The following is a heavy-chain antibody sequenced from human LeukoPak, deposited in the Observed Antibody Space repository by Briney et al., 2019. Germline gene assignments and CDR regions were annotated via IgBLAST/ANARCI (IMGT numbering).Heavy chain of an antibody. V-gene: IGHV1-18*01. CDR3: ARAPEYYYDSSGYNGMILYYFDY. D-gene: IGHD3-22*01. CDR2: ISAYNGNT. J-gene: IGHJ4*02. Sequence: GASVKVSCKASGYTFTSYGTSWVRQAPGQGLEWMGWISAYNGNTNYAQKLQGRVTMTTDTSTSTAYMELRSLRSDDTAVYYCARAPEYYYDSSGYNGMILYYFDYWGQGTLVTVSS. CDR1: GYTFTSYG.